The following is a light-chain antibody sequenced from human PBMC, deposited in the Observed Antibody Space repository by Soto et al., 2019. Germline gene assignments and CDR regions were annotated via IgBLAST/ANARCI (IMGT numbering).Light chain of an antibody. CDR2: DAF. Sequence: EIVLTQSPVTLSLSPGERATLSCRASQSVCRYLAWYQQKHDQAPRIXIYDAFNRETGIPARFSGSGSGTEFTLTISSLQSEDFAVYYCQQYNNWTRTFGQGTRLEIK. V-gene: IGKV3-11*01. CDR3: QQYNNWTRT. CDR1: QSVCRY. J-gene: IGKJ5*01.